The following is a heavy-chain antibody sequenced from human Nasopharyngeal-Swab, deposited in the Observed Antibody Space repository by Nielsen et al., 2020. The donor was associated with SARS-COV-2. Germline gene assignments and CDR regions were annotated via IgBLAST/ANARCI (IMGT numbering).Heavy chain of an antibody. CDR3: ARRFEPSPGGYWFDP. J-gene: IGHJ5*02. D-gene: IGHD1-14*01. CDR2: IYPGDSDT. V-gene: IGHV5-51*01. Sequence: GESLKISCKGSGYSFTSYWIGWVRQMPGKGLEWMGIIYPGDSDTRYSPSFQGQVTISADKSISTAYLQWSSLKASDTAMYYCARRFEPSPGGYWFDPWGQGTLVTVPS. CDR1: GYSFTSYW.